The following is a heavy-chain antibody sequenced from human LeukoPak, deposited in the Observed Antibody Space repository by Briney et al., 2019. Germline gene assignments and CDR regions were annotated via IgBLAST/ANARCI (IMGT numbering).Heavy chain of an antibody. CDR2: IKQDGTEK. CDR3: ARDLSGVTGYTYGRGIDY. Sequence: PGESLRLSCAASGFTFTTYWMSWVRQAPGKGLEWVANIKQDGTEKYYVDSVKGRFTISRDNAKNSLYLQMNSLRVEDTAVYYCARDLSGVTGYTYGRGIDYWGQGTLVTVSS. CDR1: GFTFTTYW. J-gene: IGHJ4*02. V-gene: IGHV3-7*01. D-gene: IGHD5-18*01.